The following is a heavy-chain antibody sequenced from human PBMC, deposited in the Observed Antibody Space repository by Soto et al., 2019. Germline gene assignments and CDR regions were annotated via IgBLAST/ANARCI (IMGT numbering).Heavy chain of an antibody. CDR2: ISYDGSNK. D-gene: IGHD3-22*01. CDR1: GFTFSSYA. Sequence: GGSLRLSCAASGFTFSSYAMHWVRQAPGKGLEWVAVISYDGSNKYYADSVKGRFTISRDNSKNTLYLQMNSLRAEDTAVYYCARADSSGYYSVDYWGQGTLVTVSS. CDR3: ARADSSGYYSVDY. J-gene: IGHJ4*02. V-gene: IGHV3-30-3*01.